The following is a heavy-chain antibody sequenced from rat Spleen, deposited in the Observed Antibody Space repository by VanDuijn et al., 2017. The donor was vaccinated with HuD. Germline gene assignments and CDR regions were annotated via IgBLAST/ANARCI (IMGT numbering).Heavy chain of an antibody. V-gene: IGHV2-30*01. Sequence: QVQLKESGPGLAQPSQTLSLTCTVSGFSLTSYNVHWVRQPTGKGLEWMGVIWGDGSTKYNSVSKPRLTVNRDTSKSQVFLKMNSLQTDDTVIYFCARSYGGYTSNWFPYWGQGTLVTVSS. CDR2: IWGDGST. CDR1: GFSLTSYN. J-gene: IGHJ3*01. D-gene: IGHD1-11*01. CDR3: ARSYGGYTSNWFPY.